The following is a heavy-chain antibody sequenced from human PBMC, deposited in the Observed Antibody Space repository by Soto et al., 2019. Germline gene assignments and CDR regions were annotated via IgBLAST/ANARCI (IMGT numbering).Heavy chain of an antibody. Sequence: PGGSLRLSCAASGFTFSSYSMNWVRQAPGKGLEWVSYISSSSSTIYYADSVKGRFTISSDNAKNSLYLQMNSLRAEDTAVYYCARSNYYDSSGYYPHFDYWGQGTLVTVSS. D-gene: IGHD3-22*01. V-gene: IGHV3-48*01. CDR1: GFTFSSYS. CDR3: ARSNYYDSSGYYPHFDY. CDR2: ISSSSSTI. J-gene: IGHJ4*02.